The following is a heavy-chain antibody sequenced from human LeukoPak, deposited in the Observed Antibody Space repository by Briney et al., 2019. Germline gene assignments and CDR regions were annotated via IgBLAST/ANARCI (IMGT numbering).Heavy chain of an antibody. CDR1: GFTFSRYA. D-gene: IGHD4-23*01. Sequence: GGPLRLSCAASGFTFSRYAMSWVRQAPGKGLEWVSGISGSSGRTYYVDSVKGRFTISRDNSKNTLYLQMNSLRAEDTAVYYCAKRNGYDGNSGVFDIWGQGTMVTVSS. V-gene: IGHV3-23*01. J-gene: IGHJ3*02. CDR2: ISGSSGRT. CDR3: AKRNGYDGNSGVFDI.